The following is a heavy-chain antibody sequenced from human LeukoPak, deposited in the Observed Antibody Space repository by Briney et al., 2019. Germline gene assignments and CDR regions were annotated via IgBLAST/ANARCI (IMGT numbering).Heavy chain of an antibody. CDR1: GFSFPYG. CDR3: ARDYNYAFDI. CDR2: IYSGGST. D-gene: IGHD5-24*01. Sequence: HPGGSLRLSCEASGFSFPYGMSWVRQAPGKGLEWVSVIYSGGSTYYADSVKGRFTISRDNSKNTLYLQMNSLRAEDTAVYYCARDYNYAFDIWGQGTMVTVSS. V-gene: IGHV3-66*01. J-gene: IGHJ3*02.